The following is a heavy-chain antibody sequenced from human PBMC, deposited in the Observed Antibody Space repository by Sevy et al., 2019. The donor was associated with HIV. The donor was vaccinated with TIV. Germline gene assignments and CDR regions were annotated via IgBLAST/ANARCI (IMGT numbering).Heavy chain of an antibody. CDR1: GFTVNDKY. V-gene: IGHV3-66*02. CDR2: IFSSGST. D-gene: IGHD6-19*01. Sequence: GGSLRLSCAISGFTVNDKYIIWVRQAPGKGLEWVSVIFSSGSTYYADTAKGRFTISRDNSKNTEDLQMNSGRAEDTAVYYCVSLFLAYRSGWSYFDYWGQGTLVTVSS. J-gene: IGHJ4*02. CDR3: VSLFLAYRSGWSYFDY.